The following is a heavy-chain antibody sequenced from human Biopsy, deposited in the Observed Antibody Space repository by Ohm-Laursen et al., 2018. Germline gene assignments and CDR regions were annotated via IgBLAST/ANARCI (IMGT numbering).Heavy chain of an antibody. CDR1: GFTVNDHA. CDR2: ISWDSGRI. V-gene: IGHV3-9*01. J-gene: IGHJ6*02. Sequence: SLRLSCAASGFTVNDHAMHWVRQPPGKGLGWVSGISWDSGRIGYADSVKGQFTVSRDNAKKSLYLEMNSLRPEDTALYYCTKDLIPAGTDVWGQGTTVTVSS. CDR3: TKDLIPAGTDV.